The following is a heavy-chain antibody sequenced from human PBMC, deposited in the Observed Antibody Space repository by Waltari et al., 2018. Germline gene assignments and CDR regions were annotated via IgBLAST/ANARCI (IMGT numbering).Heavy chain of an antibody. V-gene: IGHV3-23*01. CDR2: INGYGDKT. Sequence: EVQVLESGGGLVQPGGCLSVTCAAPGLFFTNYALNWVRQAPGKGLEWVSGINGYGDKTYYADSVKGRFTLSRDNSRNTLSLQMNSLRAEDTAVYYCAKAHFYDTSGYIEHWGQGTLVTVSS. J-gene: IGHJ5*02. CDR3: AKAHFYDTSGYIEH. D-gene: IGHD3-22*01. CDR1: GLFFTNYA.